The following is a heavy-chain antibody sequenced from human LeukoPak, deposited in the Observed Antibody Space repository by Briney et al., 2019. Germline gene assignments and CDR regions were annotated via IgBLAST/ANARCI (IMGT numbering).Heavy chain of an antibody. J-gene: IGHJ4*02. D-gene: IGHD3-16*01. Sequence: GGSLRLSCASSGFSFNNDWMDWVRQAPGKGLEWVANINQDGSEKNCLDSVKGRFTISRDNAQNSLYLQMNGLRVEDTAVYYCTRRLDEWGQGTLVTVSS. CDR1: GFSFNNDW. V-gene: IGHV3-7*01. CDR2: INQDGSEK. CDR3: TRRLDE.